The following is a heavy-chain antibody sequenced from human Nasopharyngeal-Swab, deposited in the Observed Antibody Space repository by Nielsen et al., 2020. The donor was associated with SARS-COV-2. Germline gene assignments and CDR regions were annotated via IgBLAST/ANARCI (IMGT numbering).Heavy chain of an antibody. D-gene: IGHD3-16*01. CDR3: ARDRLEGGNYYYYYGMDV. CDR2: ISAYNGNT. Sequence: WVRQAPGQGLEWMGWISAYNGNTKYAQKLQGRVTMTTDTSTSAAYMELRSLRSDDTAVYYCARDRLEGGNYYYYYGMDVWGQGTTVTVSS. J-gene: IGHJ6*02. V-gene: IGHV1-18*01.